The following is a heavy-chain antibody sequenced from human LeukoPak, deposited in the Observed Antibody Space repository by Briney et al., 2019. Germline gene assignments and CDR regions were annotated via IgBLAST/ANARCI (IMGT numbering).Heavy chain of an antibody. D-gene: IGHD4-11*01. V-gene: IGHV4-59*01. Sequence: SETLSLTCAVSGGSISSYYWSWIRQPPGKGLEWIGYIYYSGSTDYNPSLKSRVTISVDTSKNQFSLRLSSVTAADTAVYYCAREGVTKYYFDYWGQGTLVTVSS. CDR3: AREGVTKYYFDY. J-gene: IGHJ4*02. CDR2: IYYSGST. CDR1: GGSISSYY.